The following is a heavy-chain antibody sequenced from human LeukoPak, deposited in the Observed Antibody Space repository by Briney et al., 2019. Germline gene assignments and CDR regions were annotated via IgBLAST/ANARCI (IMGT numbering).Heavy chain of an antibody. D-gene: IGHD2-8*02. V-gene: IGHV3-21*01. CDR1: GFTFSTNS. Sequence: PGGSLRLSCAASGFTFSTNSMNWVRQAPGKGLEWVSSISSSRSYIYYADSVKGRLTISRDNAKNSLYLQMNSLRAEDTAVYYCARDLGGGVFDYWGQGTLVTVST. CDR3: ARDLGGGVFDY. CDR2: ISSSRSYI. J-gene: IGHJ4*02.